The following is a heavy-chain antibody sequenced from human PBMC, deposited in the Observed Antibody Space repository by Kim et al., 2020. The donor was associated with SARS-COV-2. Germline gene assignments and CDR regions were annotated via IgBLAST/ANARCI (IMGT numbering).Heavy chain of an antibody. CDR2: IYYSGST. J-gene: IGHJ5*02. Sequence: SETLSLTCTVSGGSISSSSYYWGWIRQPPGKGLVWIGSIYYSGSTYYNPSLKSRVTISVDTSKNQFSLKLSSVTAADTAVYYCARHSLRFLEWANWFDPWGQGTLVTVSS. CDR3: ARHSLRFLEWANWFDP. CDR1: GGSISSSSYY. D-gene: IGHD3-3*01. V-gene: IGHV4-39*01.